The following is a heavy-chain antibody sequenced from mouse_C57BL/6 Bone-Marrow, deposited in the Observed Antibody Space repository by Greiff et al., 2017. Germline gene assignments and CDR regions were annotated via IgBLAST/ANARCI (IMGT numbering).Heavy chain of an antibody. CDR3: ARKMYYYGYCDV. J-gene: IGHJ1*03. D-gene: IGHD1-1*01. CDR1: GYAFSSSW. Sequence: VQLQESGPELVKPGASVKISCKASGYAFSSSWMNWVKQRPGKGLEWIGRIYPGDGDTNYNGKFKGKATLTADKSSSTAYMQLSSLTSEDSAVYFCARKMYYYGYCDVWGTGTTVTVSS. CDR2: IYPGDGDT. V-gene: IGHV1-82*01.